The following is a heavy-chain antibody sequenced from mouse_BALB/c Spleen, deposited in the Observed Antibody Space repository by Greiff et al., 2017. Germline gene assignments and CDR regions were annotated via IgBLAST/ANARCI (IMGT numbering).Heavy chain of an antibody. CDR1: GFTFSSYG. Sequence: VQLKESGGDLVKPGGSLKLSCAASGFTFSSYGMSWVRQTPDKRLEWVATISSGGSYTYYPDSVKGRFTISRDNAKNTLYLQMSSLKSEDTAMYYCARQGTTALYYAMDYWGQGTSVTVSS. D-gene: IGHD1-2*01. J-gene: IGHJ4*01. V-gene: IGHV5-6*01. CDR3: ARQGTTALYYAMDY. CDR2: ISSGGSYT.